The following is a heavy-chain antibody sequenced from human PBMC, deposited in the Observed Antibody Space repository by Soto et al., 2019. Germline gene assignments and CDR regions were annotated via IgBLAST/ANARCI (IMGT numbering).Heavy chain of an antibody. CDR3: ARHGSWSTASYSFDY. D-gene: IGHD2-21*01. CDR1: GGSINNYY. Sequence: PSETLSLTCNVSGGSINNYYWSWIRQPPGKGLEWIGYIYYSGTTNYNPSFKGRVSISLDTSKNQFSLNVYSVTAADTAMYYCARHGSWSTASYSFDYWGQGTLVTVSS. CDR2: IYYSGTT. V-gene: IGHV4-59*08. J-gene: IGHJ4*02.